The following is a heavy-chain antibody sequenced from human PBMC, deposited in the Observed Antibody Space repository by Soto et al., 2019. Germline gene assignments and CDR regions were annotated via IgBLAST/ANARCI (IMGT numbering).Heavy chain of an antibody. Sequence: QVQLVQSGAEVKKPGASVKVSCKASGYIFTSYYIHWVRQAPGQGLEWMGLINPSGGTTNYAQKFQGRVTMTRDTSTNTVYMELSSLRSEDRAIYYCARALHYPDAIGHPGYSQYWGQGTLLTVSS. D-gene: IGHD2-21*01. CDR2: INPSGGTT. CDR1: GYIFTSYY. CDR3: ARALHYPDAIGHPGYSQY. V-gene: IGHV1-46*01. J-gene: IGHJ1*01.